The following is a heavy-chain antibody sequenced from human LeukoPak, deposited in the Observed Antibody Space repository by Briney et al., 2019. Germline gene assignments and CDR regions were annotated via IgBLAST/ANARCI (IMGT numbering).Heavy chain of an antibody. J-gene: IGHJ4*02. CDR2: MGRGGGPI. D-gene: IGHD3-10*01. CDR3: ARTARAGRKLLYYFDY. Sequence: PGGSLRLSCEASGFTFSSYEMNWVRQAPGKGLEWIAYMGRGGGPIYYSDSVQGRFAISRDDATSSVNLQMDGLRGDDTALYYCARTARAGRKLLYYFDYWGQGALVTVAS. V-gene: IGHV3-48*03. CDR1: GFTFSSYE.